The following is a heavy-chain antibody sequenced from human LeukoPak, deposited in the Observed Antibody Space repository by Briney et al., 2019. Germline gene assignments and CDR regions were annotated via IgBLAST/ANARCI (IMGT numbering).Heavy chain of an antibody. D-gene: IGHD5-18*01. CDR2: ISAYNGNT. J-gene: IGHJ4*02. V-gene: IGHV1-18*01. CDR1: GYTFTSYG. Sequence: ASVKVSCKASGYTFTSYGISWVRQAPGQGLEWIGWISAYNGNTNYAQKLQGRVTMTTDTSTSTAYMELRSLRSDDTAVYYCASDLGYSYGYGFDYWGQGTLVTVSS. CDR3: ASDLGYSYGYGFDY.